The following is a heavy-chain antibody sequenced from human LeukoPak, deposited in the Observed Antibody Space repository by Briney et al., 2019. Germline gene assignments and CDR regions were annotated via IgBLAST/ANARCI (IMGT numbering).Heavy chain of an antibody. V-gene: IGHV3-73*01. J-gene: IGHJ4*02. CDR3: AKAGHCGSTSCKFDY. D-gene: IGHD2-2*01. CDR2: IRSKTNNYAT. Sequence: PGGSLRLSCAASGFTFSGSVMHWVRQASGKGLEWVGRIRSKTNNYATTYAASVKGRFTISRDDSKNTAYLQMNSLRAEDTAVYYCAKAGHCGSTSCKFDYWGQGTLVTVSS. CDR1: GFTFSGSV.